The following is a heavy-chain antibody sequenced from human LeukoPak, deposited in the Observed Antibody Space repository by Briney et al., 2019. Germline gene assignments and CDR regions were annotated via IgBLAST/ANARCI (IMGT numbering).Heavy chain of an antibody. CDR2: ISGSGGST. V-gene: IGHV3-23*01. CDR3: ASGEWLVRLFDY. CDR1: GFTFNTYG. D-gene: IGHD6-19*01. Sequence: GGTLRLSCAASGFTFNTYGMSWVRQAPGKGLEWVSAISGSGGSTYYADSVKGRFTISRDNSKNTLYLQMNSLRAEDTAVYYCASGEWLVRLFDYWGQGTLVTVSS. J-gene: IGHJ4*02.